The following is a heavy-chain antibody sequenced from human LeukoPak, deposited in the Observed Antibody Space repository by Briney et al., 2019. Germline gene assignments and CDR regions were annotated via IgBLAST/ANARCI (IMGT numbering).Heavy chain of an antibody. CDR3: AKMALTMIVVPYYMDV. V-gene: IGHV3-23*01. D-gene: IGHD3-22*01. Sequence: GGSLRLSCAASGFTLSNYAMSWVRQAPRKGLEWVSAISGSGGSTYYADSVKGRFTISRDNTNNILYLQMNSLRAEDTAVYYLAKMALTMIVVPYYMDVWGKGTTVTVSS. J-gene: IGHJ6*03. CDR2: ISGSGGST. CDR1: GFTLSNYA.